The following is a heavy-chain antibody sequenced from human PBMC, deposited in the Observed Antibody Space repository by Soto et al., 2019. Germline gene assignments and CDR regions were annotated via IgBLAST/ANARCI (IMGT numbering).Heavy chain of an antibody. CDR2: INSDGSST. V-gene: IGHV3-74*01. J-gene: IGHJ4*02. D-gene: IGHD3-22*01. CDR3: AIRASYYDSSGSFDY. Sequence: EVQLVESGGGLVQPGGSLRLSCAASRFTFSSYWMHWVRQAPGKGLVWVSRINSDGSSTSYADSVKGRFTISRDNAKNTLYLQMNSLRAEDTAVYYCAIRASYYDSSGSFDYWGQGTLVTVSS. CDR1: RFTFSSYW.